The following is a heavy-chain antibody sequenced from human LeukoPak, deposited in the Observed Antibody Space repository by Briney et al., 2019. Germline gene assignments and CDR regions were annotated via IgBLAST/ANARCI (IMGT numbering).Heavy chain of an antibody. CDR2: ISGSGGST. CDR1: GFTFSSYA. Sequence: PGGSLRLSCAASGFTFSSYAMSWVRQAPGKGLEWVSAISGSGGSTYYADSVKGRFTISRDNSKNTLYLQMNSLRAEDTAVYYCAKAPNYDTGLGARGRDYWGQGTLVTVSS. D-gene: IGHD3-9*01. V-gene: IGHV3-23*01. J-gene: IGHJ4*02. CDR3: AKAPNYDTGLGARGRDY.